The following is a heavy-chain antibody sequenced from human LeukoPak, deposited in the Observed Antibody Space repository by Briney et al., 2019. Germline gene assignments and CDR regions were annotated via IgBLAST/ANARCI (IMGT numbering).Heavy chain of an antibody. CDR2: IYYSGST. CDR1: GGSISSYY. Sequence: SETLSLTCTVSGGSISSYYWSWIRQPPGKGLEWTGYIYYSGSTNYNPSLNSRVTISVDTSKNQFSLRLSSVTAADTAIYYCARAVSGRFDYWGQGTLVTISS. D-gene: IGHD6-19*01. J-gene: IGHJ4*02. V-gene: IGHV4-59*08. CDR3: ARAVSGRFDY.